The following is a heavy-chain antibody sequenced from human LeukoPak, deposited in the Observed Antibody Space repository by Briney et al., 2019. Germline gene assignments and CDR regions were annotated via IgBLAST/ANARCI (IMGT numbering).Heavy chain of an antibody. V-gene: IGHV3-74*01. Sequence: GGSLRLSCAASGFTFSSNWMHWVRQAPGKGLVWVSRINSDGSSTIYADSVKGRFTISRDNAKNTLYLQMNSLRAEDTAVYYCARESAVAGPDYWGQGTLVTVSS. CDR1: GFTFSSNW. CDR3: ARESAVAGPDY. J-gene: IGHJ4*02. CDR2: INSDGSST. D-gene: IGHD6-19*01.